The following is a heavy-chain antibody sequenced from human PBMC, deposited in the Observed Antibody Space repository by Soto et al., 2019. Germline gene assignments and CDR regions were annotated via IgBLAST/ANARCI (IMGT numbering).Heavy chain of an antibody. V-gene: IGHV4-39*01. J-gene: IGHJ5*02. CDR1: GGSISSSSYY. Sequence: SETLSLTCTVSGGSISSSSYYWGWIRQPPGKGLEWIGSIYYSGSTYYNPSLKSRVTISVDTSKNQFSLKLSSVTAADTAVYYCARQDFYGSGSYSEIWFDPSGQGTRVTVSS. CDR2: IYYSGST. CDR3: ARQDFYGSGSYSEIWFDP. D-gene: IGHD3-10*01.